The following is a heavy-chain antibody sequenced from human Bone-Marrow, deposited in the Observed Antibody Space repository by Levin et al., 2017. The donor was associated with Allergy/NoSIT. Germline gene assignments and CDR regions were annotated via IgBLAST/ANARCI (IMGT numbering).Heavy chain of an antibody. CDR3: AKALSMRYFFDL. CDR1: GITFNSYA. D-gene: IGHD2/OR15-2a*01. J-gene: IGHJ2*01. CDR2: LSGTGERA. V-gene: IGHV3-23*01. Sequence: GGSLRLSCEVSGITFNSYAMSWVRQAPGKGLEWVSTLSGTGERAYYADAVKGRFTVSRDDSKNTMELNSLRVEDTAVYYCAKALSMRYFFDLWGRGTLVTVSS.